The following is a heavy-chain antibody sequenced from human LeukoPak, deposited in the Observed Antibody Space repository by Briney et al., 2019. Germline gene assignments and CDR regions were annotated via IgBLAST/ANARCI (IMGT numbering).Heavy chain of an antibody. D-gene: IGHD5-18*01. J-gene: IGHJ2*01. CDR2: IKSKTDGGTT. Sequence: GGSLRLSCAASGFTFSNAWMSWVRQAPGKGLEWVGRIKSKTDGGTTDYAAPVKGRFTISRDDSKNTLYLQMNSLKIEDTAVYYCTTDRTAMAARAKYWYFDLWGRGTLVTVSP. CDR3: TTDRTAMAARAKYWYFDL. CDR1: GFTFSNAW. V-gene: IGHV3-15*01.